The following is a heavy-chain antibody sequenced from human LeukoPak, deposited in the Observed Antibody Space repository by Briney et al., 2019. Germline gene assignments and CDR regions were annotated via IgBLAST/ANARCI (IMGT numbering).Heavy chain of an antibody. Sequence: GGSLRLSCAAYGFTVSSNYMSWVRQAPGKGLEWVSVIYSGDITHYADSVKGRFTISRDNSKNTLYLQMNSLRAEDTAVYYCARDNPSGTDYWGQGTLVTVSS. J-gene: IGHJ4*02. CDR2: IYSGDIT. V-gene: IGHV3-53*01. CDR1: GFTVSSNY. D-gene: IGHD1-26*01. CDR3: ARDNPSGTDY.